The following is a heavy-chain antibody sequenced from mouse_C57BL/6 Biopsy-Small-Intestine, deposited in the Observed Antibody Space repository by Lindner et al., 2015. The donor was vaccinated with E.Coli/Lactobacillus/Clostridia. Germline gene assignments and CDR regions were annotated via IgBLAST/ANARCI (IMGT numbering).Heavy chain of an antibody. V-gene: IGHV1-50*01. CDR1: GYTFTGYW. CDR2: IDPSDSYT. J-gene: IGHJ3*01. Sequence: VQLQESGAELVKPGAVSEASCKATGYTFTGYWIEWVNQRPGQGLEWIGEIDPSDSYTNYNQKFKGKATLTVDTSSSTAYMQLSSLTSEDSAVYYCAGVGFAYWGQGTLVTVSA. CDR3: AGVGFAY.